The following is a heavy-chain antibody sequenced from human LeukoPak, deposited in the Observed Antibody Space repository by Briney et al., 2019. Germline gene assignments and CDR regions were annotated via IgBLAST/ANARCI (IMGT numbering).Heavy chain of an antibody. D-gene: IGHD1-1*01. Sequence: GGSLRLSCAASGFTFRNYYMHWVRQAPGKGLEWVAVISLDGNNEYYADSVEGRFSLSRDNSMNTLYLQLNSLRTEDTAMYHCARDLSGHWTYDYWGQGTLVTVSS. CDR2: ISLDGNNE. J-gene: IGHJ4*01. CDR3: ARDLSGHWTYDY. CDR1: GFTFRNYY. V-gene: IGHV3-30-3*01.